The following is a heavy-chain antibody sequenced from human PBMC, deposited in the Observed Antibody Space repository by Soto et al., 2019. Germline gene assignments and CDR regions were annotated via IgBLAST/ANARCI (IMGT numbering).Heavy chain of an antibody. V-gene: IGHV1-18*01. CDR3: ARDMNAYGDYSGY. D-gene: IGHD4-17*01. Sequence: QVQLVQSEAEVKEPGASVKVSCKASGYTFTNYGISWVRQAPGQGLEWMGWISDYSGNTNYAQKFQGRVTMTTDTSTNTAYMELRSLRSDDTAVYYCARDMNAYGDYSGYWGQGTLVTVS. J-gene: IGHJ4*02. CDR2: ISDYSGNT. CDR1: GYTFTNYG.